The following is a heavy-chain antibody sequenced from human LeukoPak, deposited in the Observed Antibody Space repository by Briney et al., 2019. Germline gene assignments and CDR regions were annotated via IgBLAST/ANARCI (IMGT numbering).Heavy chain of an antibody. D-gene: IGHD3-10*01. CDR1: GGSISSYY. J-gene: IGHJ3*02. CDR2: IYYSGSA. CDR3: ARDGITMVRGVNAFDI. Sequence: SETLSLTCTVSGGSISSYYWSWIRQPPRKGLEWIGDIYYSGSANYNPSLKSRVTISVDTPKNKISLKLSSVTAADTAVYYCARDGITMVRGVNAFDIWGQGTMVTVSS. V-gene: IGHV4-59*01.